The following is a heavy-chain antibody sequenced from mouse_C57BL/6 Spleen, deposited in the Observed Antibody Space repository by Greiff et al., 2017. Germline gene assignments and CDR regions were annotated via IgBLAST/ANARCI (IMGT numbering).Heavy chain of an antibody. CDR1: GYTFTSYW. CDR3: ARLGGSYYFDY. Sequence: QVQLQQPGAELVRPGSSVKLSCKASGYTFTSYWMDWVKQRPGQGLEWIGNIYPSDSETHYNQKFKDKATLTVDKSSSTAYMQLSSLTSEDSAVYYCARLGGSYYFDYWGQGTTLTVSS. CDR2: IYPSDSET. V-gene: IGHV1-61*01. J-gene: IGHJ2*01.